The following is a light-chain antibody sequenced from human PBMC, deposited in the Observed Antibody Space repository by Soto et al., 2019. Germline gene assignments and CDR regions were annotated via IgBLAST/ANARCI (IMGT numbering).Light chain of an antibody. CDR3: SSYTSSSTPFL. CDR1: SSDVGGYNY. V-gene: IGLV2-14*01. Sequence: QSALTQPASVSGSPGXSXTISCTGTSSDVGGYNYVSWYRQHPGKAPKLIIYDVSNRPSGVSVRFSGSKSGNTASLTISGLQAEDEADYYCSSYTSSSTPFLFGTGTKLTVL. J-gene: IGLJ1*01. CDR2: DVS.